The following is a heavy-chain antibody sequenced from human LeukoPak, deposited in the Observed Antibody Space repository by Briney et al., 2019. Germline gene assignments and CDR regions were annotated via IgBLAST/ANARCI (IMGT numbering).Heavy chain of an antibody. J-gene: IGHJ4*02. CDR1: GFTFSSYA. V-gene: IGHV3-23*01. CDR3: ARDLFSSGWYYFEY. Sequence: GGALRLSCAASGFTFSSYAMNWVRQAPGKGLEWVSGISGSGGNRYYADSVKGRFTISRDNSKDTLYLQMNSLRPEDTAVHFCARDLFSSGWYYFEYWGQGTLVTVS. D-gene: IGHD6-19*01. CDR2: ISGSGGNR.